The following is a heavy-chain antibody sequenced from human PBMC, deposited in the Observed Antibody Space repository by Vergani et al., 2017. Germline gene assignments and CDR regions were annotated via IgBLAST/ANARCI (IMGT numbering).Heavy chain of an antibody. CDR1: GFTFSSYW. CDR2: IKQDGSEK. Sequence: EVQLVESGGGLVQPGGSLRLSCAASGFTFSSYWMSWVRQAPGKGLEWVANIKQDGSEKYYVDSVKGRFTISRDNAKNSLYLQMNSLRAEDTAVYYCARDTIFGVVKHGYNWFDPWGQGTLVTVSS. J-gene: IGHJ5*02. D-gene: IGHD3-3*01. CDR3: ARDTIFGVVKHGYNWFDP. V-gene: IGHV3-7*01.